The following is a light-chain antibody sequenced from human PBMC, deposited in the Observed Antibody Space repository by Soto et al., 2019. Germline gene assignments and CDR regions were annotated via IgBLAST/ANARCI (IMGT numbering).Light chain of an antibody. V-gene: IGLV2-8*01. Sequence: QSGLTQPPSASWSPGQSVAISCTGTTGDIGAYNYVSWYQHIPGKATTLIIYEVTRRPSGVPDRIFGSKSYTTASLTVSGLQAEDEADYYCSSFAGTTSFVLGTGTKVTV. CDR1: TGDIGAYNY. J-gene: IGLJ1*01. CDR2: EVT. CDR3: SSFAGTTSFV.